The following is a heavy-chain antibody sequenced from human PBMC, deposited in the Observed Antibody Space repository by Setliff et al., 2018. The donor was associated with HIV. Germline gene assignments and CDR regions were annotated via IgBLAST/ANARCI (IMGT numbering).Heavy chain of an antibody. D-gene: IGHD3-22*01. CDR2: ILFSGST. V-gene: IGHV4-59*01. Sequence: SETLSLTCTVSGGSISSYYWSWIRQPPGKGLEWIGYILFSGSTNYNPSLKSRVTISVDTSKNHLSLKMSSVTAADTAVYYCARSPGYYDSSSGYLYFFDYWGQGTLVTVSS. CDR1: GGSISSYY. CDR3: ARSPGYYDSSSGYLYFFDY. J-gene: IGHJ4*02.